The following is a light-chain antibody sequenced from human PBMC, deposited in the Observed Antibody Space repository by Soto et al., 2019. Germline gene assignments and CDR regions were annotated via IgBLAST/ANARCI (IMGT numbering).Light chain of an antibody. CDR3: QTWGTGIRV. CDR1: IGHSSYA. J-gene: IGLJ2*01. Sequence: QSVLTQSPSASASLGASVKLTCTLSIGHSSYAIAWHQQQPEKGPRYLMKLNSDGSHSKGDGIPDRFSGSSSGAERYLTISSLQSEDEADYYCQTWGTGIRVFGGGTKLTVL. CDR2: LNSDGSH. V-gene: IGLV4-69*01.